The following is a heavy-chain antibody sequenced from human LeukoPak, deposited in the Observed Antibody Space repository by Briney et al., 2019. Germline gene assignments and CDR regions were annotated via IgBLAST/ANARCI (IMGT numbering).Heavy chain of an antibody. V-gene: IGHV3-23*01. D-gene: IGHD2-2*01. CDR1: GFTFSSYA. CDR2: ISGSGGRT. J-gene: IGHJ3*02. Sequence: GGSLRLSCAASGFTFSSYAMSWVRQAPGKGLEWVSVISGSGGRTYYADSVKGRFTISRDNSKYKLYLQMNSLRAEDTAVYYCAKDMIVMYQLLWDDAFDIWGQGTMVTVSS. CDR3: AKDMIVMYQLLWDDAFDI.